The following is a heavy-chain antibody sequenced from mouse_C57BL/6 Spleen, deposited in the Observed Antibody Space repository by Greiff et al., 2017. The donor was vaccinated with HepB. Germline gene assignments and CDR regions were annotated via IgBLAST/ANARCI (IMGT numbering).Heavy chain of an antibody. CDR2: IYPGNSDT. V-gene: IGHV1-5*01. CDR1: GYTFTSYW. CDR3: TRTITTVVADYFDY. D-gene: IGHD1-1*01. Sequence: VQLKESGTVLARPGASVKMSCKTSGYTFTSYWMHWVKQRPGQGLEWIGAIYPGNSDTSYNQKFKGKAKLTAVTSASTAYMELSSLTKEDSAVYYCTRTITTVVADYFDYWGQGTTLTVSS. J-gene: IGHJ2*01.